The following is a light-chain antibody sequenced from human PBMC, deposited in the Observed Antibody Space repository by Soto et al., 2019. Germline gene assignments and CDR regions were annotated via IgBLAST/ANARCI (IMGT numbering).Light chain of an antibody. CDR1: SSNIGSNY. CDR2: RNN. CDR3: AAWDDSLSGWV. Sequence: QSVLTQPPSASGTPGRRVTIPCSGSSSNIGSNYVYWYQQFPGTAPKLLIYRNNQRPSGVPDRFSGSKSGTSASLAISGLRSEDEADYYCAAWDDSLSGWVFGGGTKLTVL. V-gene: IGLV1-47*01. J-gene: IGLJ3*02.